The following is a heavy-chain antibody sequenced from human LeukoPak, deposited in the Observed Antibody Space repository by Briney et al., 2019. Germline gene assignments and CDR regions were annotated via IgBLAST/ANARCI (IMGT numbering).Heavy chain of an antibody. CDR3: ANNLLWFGEYNRVEYFQH. CDR2: ISGSGGST. CDR1: GFTFSSYA. J-gene: IGHJ1*01. Sequence: GGSLRLSCAASGFTFSSYAMSWVRQAPGKGLEWVSAISGSGGSTYYADSVKGRFTISRDNSKNTLYLQMNSLRAEDTAVYYCANNLLWFGEYNRVEYFQHWGQGTLVTVSS. V-gene: IGHV3-23*01. D-gene: IGHD3-10*01.